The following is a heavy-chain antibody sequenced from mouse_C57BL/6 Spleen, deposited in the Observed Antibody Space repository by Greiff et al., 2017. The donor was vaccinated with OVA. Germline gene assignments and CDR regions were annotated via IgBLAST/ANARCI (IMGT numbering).Heavy chain of an antibody. CDR3: ARRRTAYGYFDV. CDR2: INPYNGGT. D-gene: IGHD4-1*01. J-gene: IGHJ1*03. CDR1: GYTFTDYY. Sequence: EVHLQESGPVLVKPGASVKMSCKASGYTFTDYYMNWVKQSHGKSLEWIGVINPYNGGTSYNQKFKGKTTLTVDKSSSTAYLELNSLTSEDSAVYYCARRRTAYGYFDVWGKGTTVTVSS. V-gene: IGHV1-19*01.